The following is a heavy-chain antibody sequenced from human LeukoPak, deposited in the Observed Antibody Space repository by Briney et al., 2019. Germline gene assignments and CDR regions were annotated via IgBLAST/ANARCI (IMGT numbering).Heavy chain of an antibody. Sequence: ASVKVSCKASGYTFTSYYMHWVRQAPGQGLEWMGIINPSGGSTSYAQKFQGRVTMTRDTSTSTVYMELSSLRSEDTAVYYCARDLALDTGYWYFDLWGRGTLVTVSS. D-gene: IGHD1-1*01. CDR2: INPSGGST. V-gene: IGHV1-46*01. CDR3: ARDLALDTGYWYFDL. CDR1: GYTFTSYY. J-gene: IGHJ2*01.